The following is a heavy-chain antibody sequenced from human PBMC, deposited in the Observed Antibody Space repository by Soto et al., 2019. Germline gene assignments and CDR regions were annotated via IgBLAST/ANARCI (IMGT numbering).Heavy chain of an antibody. CDR3: ARDKITGLFDY. Sequence: QVQLQQWGAGLLKPSETLSLTCAVYGGSFSGYYWTWLRQPPGTGLEWIGEINHGGSTNYNPSLKSRVTISVDTSKHQFSLKLTSVTAADTAVYYCARDKITGLFDYWGQGTLVTVSS. J-gene: IGHJ4*02. D-gene: IGHD2-8*02. V-gene: IGHV4-34*01. CDR2: INHGGST. CDR1: GGSFSGYY.